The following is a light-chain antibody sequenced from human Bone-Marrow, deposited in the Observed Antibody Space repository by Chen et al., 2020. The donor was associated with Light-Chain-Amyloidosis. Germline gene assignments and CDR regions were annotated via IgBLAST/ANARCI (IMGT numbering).Light chain of an antibody. Sequence: DLQMTQSPSTLSASVGDRVTITCRASQSISSWLAWYQQKPGKAPKLLIYKASSLESGVPSRFSGSGSGTEFTLTISSLQPDDFATYYCQQYNSPSTFGGGTKVEIK. V-gene: IGKV1-5*03. J-gene: IGKJ4*01. CDR2: KAS. CDR1: QSISSW. CDR3: QQYNSPST.